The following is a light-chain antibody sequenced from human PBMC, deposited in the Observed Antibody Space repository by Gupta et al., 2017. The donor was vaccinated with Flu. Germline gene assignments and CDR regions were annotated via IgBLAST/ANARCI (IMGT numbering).Light chain of an antibody. CDR1: SSNIGAGYH. J-gene: IGLJ3*02. Sequence: QSVMTQPPSVSGAPGQRVTISCTGTSSNIGAGYHVHWYQQLPGTAPKLLIYGNSNRPSGVPDRFSGSKSGTSASLAITGLQAEDEADYYCQSYDSSLSGHWVFGGGTKLTVL. CDR2: GNS. V-gene: IGLV1-40*01. CDR3: QSYDSSLSGHWV.